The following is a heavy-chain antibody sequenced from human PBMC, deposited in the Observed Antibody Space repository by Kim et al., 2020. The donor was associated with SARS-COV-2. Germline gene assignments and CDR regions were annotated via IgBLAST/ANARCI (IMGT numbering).Heavy chain of an antibody. J-gene: IGHJ6*03. CDR2: INVYSNNT. CDR3: ARMDYFYYYYMDV. V-gene: IGHV1-18*01. CDR1: GYTFNTYG. Sequence: ASVKVSCKASGYTFNTYGITWVRQAPGQGLEWMGWINVYSNNTYYEEKFQGRVTMTTDTSTSTAYMELRRLRPADTAVYYCARMDYFYYYYMDVWGKGTT.